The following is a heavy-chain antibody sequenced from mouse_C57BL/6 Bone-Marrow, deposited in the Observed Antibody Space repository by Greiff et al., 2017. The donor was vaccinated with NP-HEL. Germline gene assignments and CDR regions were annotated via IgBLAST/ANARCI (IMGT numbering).Heavy chain of an antibody. CDR3: ARCYSSGYFYYAMDY. Sequence: LQESGPELVKPGASVKISCKASGYAFSSSWMNWVKQRPGKGLEWIGRIYPGDGDTNYNGKFKGKATLTADKSSSTAYMQLSSLTSEDSAVYFCARCYSSGYFYYAMDYWGQGTSVTVSS. CDR1: GYAFSSSW. CDR2: IYPGDGDT. J-gene: IGHJ4*01. V-gene: IGHV1-82*01. D-gene: IGHD3-2*02.